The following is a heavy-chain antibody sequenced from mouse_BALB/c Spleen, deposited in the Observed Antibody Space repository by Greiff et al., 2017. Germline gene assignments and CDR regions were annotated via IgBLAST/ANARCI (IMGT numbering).Heavy chain of an antibody. Sequence: EVKLVESGAELVKPGASVKLSCTASGFNIKDTYMHWVKQRPEQGLEWIGRIDPANGNTKYDPKFQGKATITADTSSNTAYLQLSSLTSEDTAVYYCAIYYYGSSVFDYWGQGTTLTVSS. J-gene: IGHJ2*01. D-gene: IGHD1-1*01. V-gene: IGHV14-3*02. CDR2: IDPANGNT. CDR3: AIYYYGSSVFDY. CDR1: GFNIKDTY.